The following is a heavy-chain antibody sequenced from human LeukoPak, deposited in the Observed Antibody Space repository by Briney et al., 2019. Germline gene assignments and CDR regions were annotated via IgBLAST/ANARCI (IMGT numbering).Heavy chain of an antibody. Sequence: GASVTVSFKASGGTFSIYAISWVRQAPGQGLEWMGGIIPIFGTANYAQKFQGRVTITADESTSTAYMELSSLRSEDTAVYYCARDLGGYSGYVGYYFDYWGQGTLVTVSS. J-gene: IGHJ4*02. CDR1: GGTFSIYA. V-gene: IGHV1-69*01. CDR2: IIPIFGTA. CDR3: ARDLGGYSGYVGYYFDY. D-gene: IGHD5-12*01.